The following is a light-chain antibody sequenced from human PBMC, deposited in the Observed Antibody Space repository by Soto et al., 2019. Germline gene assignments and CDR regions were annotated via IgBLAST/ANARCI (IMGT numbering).Light chain of an antibody. J-gene: IGLJ2*01. CDR1: PSDVGGSNS. V-gene: IGLV2-8*01. CDR2: DVN. CDR3: SSYAPIDVV. Sequence: QSALTQPPSASGSPGQSVTISCTGTPSDVGGSNSVSWYQQHPGKAPNLMIYDVNKRPSGVPDRFSGSKSGNTASLTVSGLQAADEAYYFCSSYAPIDVVFGGGTKATVL.